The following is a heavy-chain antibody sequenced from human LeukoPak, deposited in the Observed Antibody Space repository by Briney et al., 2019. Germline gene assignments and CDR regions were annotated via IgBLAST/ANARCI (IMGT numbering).Heavy chain of an antibody. D-gene: IGHD6-19*01. CDR2: INTDGSIT. Sequence: GGSLRLSCAASGFTFSTYLMHWVRQAPGKGLVWVSRINTDGSITTYADSVKGRFTISRDNAKNSLYLQMNSLRAEDTAVYYCARGRAVAGYWGQGTLVTVSS. J-gene: IGHJ4*02. V-gene: IGHV3-74*01. CDR3: ARGRAVAGY. CDR1: GFTFSTYL.